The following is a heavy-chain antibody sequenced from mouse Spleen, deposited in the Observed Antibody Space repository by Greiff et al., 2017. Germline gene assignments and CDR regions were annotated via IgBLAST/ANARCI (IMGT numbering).Heavy chain of an antibody. Sequence: DVMLVESGGGLVKPGGSLKLSCAASGFTFSSYAMSWVRQTPEKRLEWVATISDGGSYTYYPDNVKGRFTISRDNAKNNLYLQMSHLKSEDTAMYYCARAGSSYRALDYWGQGTTLTVSS. CDR3: ARAGSSYRALDY. CDR1: GFTFSSYA. J-gene: IGHJ2*01. V-gene: IGHV5-4*03. D-gene: IGHD1-1*01. CDR2: ISDGGSYT.